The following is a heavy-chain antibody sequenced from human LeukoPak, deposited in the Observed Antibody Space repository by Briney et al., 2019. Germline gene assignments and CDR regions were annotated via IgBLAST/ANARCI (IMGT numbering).Heavy chain of an antibody. Sequence: SGGSLRLSCAASGFTFSDYYMSWIRQAPGEGLEWVSYISSSGSNTYYAASVKGRFTISRDNAKNSLYLQMNSLRAEDTAVYYCAKGRNDYDSTGYYLGQKREVYGMDVWGQGTTVTVSS. J-gene: IGHJ6*02. D-gene: IGHD3-22*01. CDR2: ISSSGSNT. CDR3: AKGRNDYDSTGYYLGQKREVYGMDV. CDR1: GFTFSDYY. V-gene: IGHV3-11*01.